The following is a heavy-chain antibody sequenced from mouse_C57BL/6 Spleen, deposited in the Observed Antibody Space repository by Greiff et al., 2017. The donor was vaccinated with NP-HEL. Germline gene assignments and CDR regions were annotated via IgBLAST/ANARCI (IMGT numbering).Heavy chain of an antibody. D-gene: IGHD2-4*01. V-gene: IGHV5-17*01. J-gene: IGHJ3*01. Sequence: EVQGVESGGGLVKPGGSLKLSCAASGFTFSDYGMHWVRQAPEKGLEWVAYISSGSSTIYYADTVKGRFTISRDNAKNTLFLQMTSVRSEDTAMYYGARFDYDGGFAYWGQGTLVTVSA. CDR3: ARFDYDGGFAY. CDR1: GFTFSDYG. CDR2: ISSGSSTI.